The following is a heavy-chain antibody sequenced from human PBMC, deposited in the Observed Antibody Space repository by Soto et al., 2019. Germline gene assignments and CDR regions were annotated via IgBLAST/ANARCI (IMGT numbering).Heavy chain of an antibody. V-gene: IGHV4-39*01. J-gene: IGHJ5*02. CDR3: AGLTFRIAAHSHGSRNWLGP. Sequence: SETLSLTCTVSGGSISNPSYYWGWVRQPPGKGLEWIGDIFYTGRTYYSPSLKSRVNISVDTSKEQFSLNLTSVTAAATAVYFCAGLTFRIAAHSHGSRNWLGPWAPGSLVTVSS. D-gene: IGHD2-21*01. CDR1: GGSISNPSYY. CDR2: IFYTGRT.